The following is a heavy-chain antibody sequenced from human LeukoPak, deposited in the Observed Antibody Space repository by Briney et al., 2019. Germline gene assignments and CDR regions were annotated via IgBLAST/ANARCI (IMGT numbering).Heavy chain of an antibody. CDR3: AKDGRQWKTFYYGSGSANGFDI. J-gene: IGHJ3*02. V-gene: IGHV3-66*01. CDR2: IYSGGST. D-gene: IGHD3-10*01. Sequence: GGSLRLSCAASEFSVGSNYMTWVRQAPGKGLEWVSLIYSGGSTYYADSVKGRFTISRDNSKNTLSVQMNSLRAEDTAVYYCAKDGRQWKTFYYGSGSANGFDIWGQGTMVTVSS. CDR1: EFSVGSNY.